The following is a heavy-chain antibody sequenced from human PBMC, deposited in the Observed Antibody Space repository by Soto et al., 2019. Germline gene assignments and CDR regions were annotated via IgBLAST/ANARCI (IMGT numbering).Heavy chain of an antibody. J-gene: IGHJ6*02. D-gene: IGHD3-3*01. CDR2: IWYDGSKK. CDR1: GFTFSSFG. V-gene: IGHV3-33*01. CDR3: ARDASYYSLWSGYYPSRNGMDV. Sequence: QVQVVESGGGVVQPGRSLRLSCEASGFTFSSFGVHWVRQAPGKGLEWVSLIWYDGSKKSYGDSVKGRFTISRDNSRNTVYLQMNSLRADDTAVYYCARDASYYSLWSGYYPSRNGMDVWGQGTTVTVSS.